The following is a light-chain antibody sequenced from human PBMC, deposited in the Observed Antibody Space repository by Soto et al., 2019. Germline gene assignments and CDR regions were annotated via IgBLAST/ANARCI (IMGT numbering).Light chain of an antibody. J-gene: IGLJ1*01. CDR3: SSYTSSSTRV. Sequence: QSALTQPASVSGSPGQSITISCTGTSSDVGGYNYVSWYQQHPGKAPKVMIYEVSKRPSGVSNRFSGSKSGNTASLTISGLQAEDEADYYCSSYTSSSTRVFGTGTKLTV. CDR1: SSDVGGYNY. CDR2: EVS. V-gene: IGLV2-14*01.